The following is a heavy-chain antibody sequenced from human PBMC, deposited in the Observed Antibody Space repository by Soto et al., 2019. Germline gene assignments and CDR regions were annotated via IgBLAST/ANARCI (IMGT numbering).Heavy chain of an antibody. Sequence: QVQLVQSGAEVKKPGASVKVSCKASGYTFISYDINWVRQATGQGLEWMGWMNPNSGNTGSAKKCXGXAXMXXNTSISTAYMELSSLRSEDTAVYYCARAWGTPRDYWGQGTLVTVSS. V-gene: IGHV1-8*01. D-gene: IGHD3-16*01. J-gene: IGHJ4*02. CDR1: GYTFISYD. CDR2: MNPNSGNT. CDR3: ARAWGTPRDY.